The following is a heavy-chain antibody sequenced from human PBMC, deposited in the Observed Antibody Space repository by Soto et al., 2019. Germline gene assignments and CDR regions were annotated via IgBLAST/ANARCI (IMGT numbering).Heavy chain of an antibody. CDR3: AKDRLAGGFDY. Sequence: GPSLILSCAASGFTFSNYAMSWVRQAPGKVLEWVSLVSATAGTTYYTDSVKGRFTISRDNSRNTVYLLMNSLRADDRAVYYCAKDRLAGGFDYWRQGTLVTVSS. D-gene: IGHD3-16*01. CDR1: GFTFSNYA. J-gene: IGHJ4*02. CDR2: VSATAGTT. V-gene: IGHV3-23*01.